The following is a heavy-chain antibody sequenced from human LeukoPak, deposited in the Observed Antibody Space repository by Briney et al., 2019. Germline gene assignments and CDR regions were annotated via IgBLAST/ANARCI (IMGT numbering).Heavy chain of an antibody. J-gene: IGHJ4*02. CDR1: GGSFSGYY. CDR2: INHSGST. Sequence: PSETLSLTCAVYGGSFSGYYWSWIRQPPGKGPEWIGEINHSGSTNYNPSLKSRVTISVDTSKNQFSLKLSSVTAADTAVYYCARVKNAPPRWQQLAAFDYWGQGTLVTVSS. CDR3: ARVKNAPPRWQQLAAFDY. V-gene: IGHV4-34*01. D-gene: IGHD6-13*01.